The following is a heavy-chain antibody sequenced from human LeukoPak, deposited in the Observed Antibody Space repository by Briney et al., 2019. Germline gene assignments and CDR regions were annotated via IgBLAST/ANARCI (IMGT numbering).Heavy chain of an antibody. J-gene: IGHJ4*02. CDR1: GFTFSSYA. V-gene: IGHV3-23*01. CDR3: ALGVRGVTFDY. Sequence: QPGASLRLSCAASGFTFSSYAMSWVRQAPGKGLEWVSAISGGGGSTYYADSVKGRFTISRDNSKNTLYLQMNSLRAEDTAVYYCALGVRGVTFDYWGQGTLVTVSS. CDR2: ISGGGGST. D-gene: IGHD3-10*01.